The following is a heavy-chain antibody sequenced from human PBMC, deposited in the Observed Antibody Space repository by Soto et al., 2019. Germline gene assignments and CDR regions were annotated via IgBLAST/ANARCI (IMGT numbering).Heavy chain of an antibody. J-gene: IGHJ5*02. CDR2: MNPGSGNT. CDR3: ARMAASGSLNWFDP. D-gene: IGHD3-10*01. Sequence: QVQLVQSGAEVKKPGASVKVSCKASGYTFTNYEINWVRQATGQGLEWMGWMNPGSGNTGYAHKFQGRVTMTRKISISTAYMELSRLVSDDTAIYYCARMAASGSLNWFDPWGQGTLVTVSS. V-gene: IGHV1-8*01. CDR1: GYTFTNYE.